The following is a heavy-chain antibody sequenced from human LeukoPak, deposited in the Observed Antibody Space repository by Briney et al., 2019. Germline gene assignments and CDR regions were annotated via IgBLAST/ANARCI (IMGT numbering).Heavy chain of an antibody. CDR1: GFTFSSYS. J-gene: IGHJ4*02. Sequence: GGSLRLSCAASGFTFSSYSMNWVRQAPGKGLEWVSSISSSSSYIYYADSVKGRFTISRDNSKNTLYLQMNSLRAEDTAVYYCAKADYSNYGLSFDYWGQGTLVTVSS. D-gene: IGHD4-11*01. CDR3: AKADYSNYGLSFDY. CDR2: ISSSSSYI. V-gene: IGHV3-21*01.